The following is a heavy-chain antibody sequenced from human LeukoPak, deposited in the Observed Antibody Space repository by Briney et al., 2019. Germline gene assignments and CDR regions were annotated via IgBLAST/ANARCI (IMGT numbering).Heavy chain of an antibody. J-gene: IGHJ2*01. CDR3: ARADL. V-gene: IGHV3-7*01. CDR2: IKHDGSEK. Sequence: PGGSLRLSCAASGFTFSSNWMSWVRQAPGKGLEWVANIKHDGSEKYYVDSVKGRFTISRDNAKNSLYLQMDSLRAEDTAVYYCARADLWGRGTLVTVSS. CDR1: GFTFSSNW.